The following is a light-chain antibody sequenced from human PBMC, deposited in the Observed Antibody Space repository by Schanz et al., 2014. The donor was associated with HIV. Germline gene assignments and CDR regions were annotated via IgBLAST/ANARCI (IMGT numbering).Light chain of an antibody. CDR2: GVT. Sequence: QSALTQPASASGSPGRSVTFSCTGTSADIGSYNYVSWYQHHPGKAPKLLIYGVTDRPSGVSNRFSGSKSGNTASLTISGLQAEDEADYYCNSYTRSGTHVFGPGTKFTVL. J-gene: IGLJ1*01. CDR1: SADIGSYNY. CDR3: NSYTRSGTHV. V-gene: IGLV2-14*03.